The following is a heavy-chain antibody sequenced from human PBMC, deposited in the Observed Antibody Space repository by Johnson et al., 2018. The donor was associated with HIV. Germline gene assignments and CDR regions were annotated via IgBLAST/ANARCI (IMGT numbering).Heavy chain of an antibody. CDR3: QKHNFGNYVSRALDI. CDR2: IYSGGFP. CDR1: GLNVSCHY. J-gene: IGHJ3*02. Sequence: VQLVESGGGLAQPGGSLRLSCAASGLNVSCHYMSWVRQSPGKGLEWVSVIYSGGFPYYAPSVKGRLTISRDKYKNTLYLQMNSLRGDDTAIYYCQKHNFGNYVSRALDIWGQGTMVTVSS. V-gene: IGHV3-66*02. D-gene: IGHD4-17*01.